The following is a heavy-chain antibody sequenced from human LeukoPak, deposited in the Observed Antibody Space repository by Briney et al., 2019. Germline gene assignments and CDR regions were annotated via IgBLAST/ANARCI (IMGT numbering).Heavy chain of an antibody. D-gene: IGHD6-19*01. CDR2: VNHSGST. V-gene: IGHV4-34*01. CDR1: GGSFSGYY. J-gene: IGHJ4*02. Sequence: SETLSLTCAVYGGSFSGYYWSWIRQPPGKGLEWIGEVNHSGSTNYNPSLKSRVTISVDTSKNQFSLKLSSVTAADTAVYYCARIGWYEGYDYWGQGTLVTVSS. CDR3: ARIGWYEGYDY.